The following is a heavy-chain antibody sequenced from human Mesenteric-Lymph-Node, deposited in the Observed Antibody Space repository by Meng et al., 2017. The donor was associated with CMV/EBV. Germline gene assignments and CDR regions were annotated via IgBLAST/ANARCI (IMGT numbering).Heavy chain of an antibody. V-gene: IGHV3-72*01. CDR2: TRNRANSYTT. CDR1: GFTFSDHY. CDR3: ARDRENWNYEDYYYGMDV. D-gene: IGHD1-7*01. J-gene: IGHJ6*02. Sequence: GGSLRLSCATSGFTFSDHYMDWVRQAPGKGLEWVGRTRNRANSYTTEYAASVKGRFIISRDDSENLMYLQMNSLKTEDTAVYYCARDRENWNYEDYYYGMDVWGQGTTVTVSS.